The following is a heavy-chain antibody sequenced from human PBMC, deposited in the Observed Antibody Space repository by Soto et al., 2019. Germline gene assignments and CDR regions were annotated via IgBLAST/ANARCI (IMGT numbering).Heavy chain of an antibody. Sequence: QVQLQESGPGLVKPSETLSLSCTVSGGSISSYYWSWFRQSPGKRMEWIGYVHHSWGSSYNPSLQSRVAISLATAKSQFSLKVTSGTATDTAVYYCARQGFGPLHGLVDVWGQGTKVTVSS. CDR3: ARQGFGPLHGLVDV. V-gene: IGHV4-59*08. CDR2: VHHSWGS. CDR1: GGSISSYY. D-gene: IGHD3-10*01. J-gene: IGHJ6*02.